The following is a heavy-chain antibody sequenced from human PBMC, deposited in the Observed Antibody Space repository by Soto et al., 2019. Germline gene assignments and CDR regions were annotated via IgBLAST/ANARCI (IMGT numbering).Heavy chain of an antibody. V-gene: IGHV1-46*03. D-gene: IGHD3-10*01. Sequence: ASVKVSCKASGYTFTSYYMHWVRQAPGQGLEWLGIINPSGGSTSYAQKFQGRVTMTRDTSTSTVYMELSSLRSEDTAVYYCARNYGSGRAFQPDYYYYMDVRGKGTTVTVSS. CDR3: ARNYGSGRAFQPDYYYYMDV. CDR2: INPSGGST. J-gene: IGHJ6*03. CDR1: GYTFTSYY.